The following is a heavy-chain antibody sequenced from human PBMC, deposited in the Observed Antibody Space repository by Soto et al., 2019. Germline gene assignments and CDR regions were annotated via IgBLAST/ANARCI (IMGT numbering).Heavy chain of an antibody. D-gene: IGHD3-3*01. Sequence: ASVKVSCKASGYTFTSYYMHCVRQAPGQWLEWMGIINPSGGSTSYAQKFQGRVTMTRDTSTSTVYMELSSLRSEDTAVYYCARDDPIFGEVTPYQHWGQGTLDTVSS. CDR1: GYTFTSYY. J-gene: IGHJ1*01. CDR3: ARDDPIFGEVTPYQH. V-gene: IGHV1-46*01. CDR2: INPSGGST.